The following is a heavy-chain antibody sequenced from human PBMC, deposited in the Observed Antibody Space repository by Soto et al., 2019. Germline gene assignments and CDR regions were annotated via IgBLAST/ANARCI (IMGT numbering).Heavy chain of an antibody. CDR3: ATVLVGATRHPDSDS. CDR2: IYYDGST. D-gene: IGHD2-15*01. V-gene: IGHV4-39*02. Sequence: ETLSLTCTFSGGSINNNNYYWAWLRQPPGKGLSWIASIYYDGSTYYNSSLKSRVTISRDTSKNHFSLRLTSMTAADTAVYYCATVLVGATRHPDSDSWGQGTLVTV. CDR1: GGSINNNNYY. J-gene: IGHJ4*02.